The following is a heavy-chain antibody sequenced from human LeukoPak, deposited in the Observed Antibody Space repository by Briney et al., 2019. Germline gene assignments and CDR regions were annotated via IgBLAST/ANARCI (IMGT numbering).Heavy chain of an antibody. CDR2: IYHSGST. V-gene: IGHV4-4*02. CDR3: ARVFPEDYGGNRFDY. Sequence: SETLSLTCAVSGGSISNSNCWSWVRQPPGKGLEWIGEIYHSGSTNYNPSLKSRVTISVDKTKNQFSLKLSSVTAADTAVYYCARVFPEDYGGNRFDYWGQGTLVTVSS. CDR1: GGSISNSNC. J-gene: IGHJ4*02. D-gene: IGHD4-23*01.